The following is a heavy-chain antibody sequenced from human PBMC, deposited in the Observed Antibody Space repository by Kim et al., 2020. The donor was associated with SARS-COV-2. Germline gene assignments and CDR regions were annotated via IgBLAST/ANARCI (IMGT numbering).Heavy chain of an antibody. D-gene: IGHD6-6*01. J-gene: IGHJ4*02. CDR3: AKAPKYSSSPEATKIDY. Sequence: VKGRFTISRDNSKNTLYLQMNSLRAEDTAVYYCAKAPKYSSSPEATKIDYWGQGTLVTVSS. V-gene: IGHV3-23*01.